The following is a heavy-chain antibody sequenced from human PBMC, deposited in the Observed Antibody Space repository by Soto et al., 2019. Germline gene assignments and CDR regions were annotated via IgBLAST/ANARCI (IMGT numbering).Heavy chain of an antibody. Sequence: SGKVCCEASGVTLSSYAISWVRQAPGQGLEWMGGIIPIFGTANYAQKFQGRVTITADESTSTAYMELSSLRSEDTAVYYCASKFDYYAPLDWFDPWGQGTLATVSS. CDR3: ASKFDYYAPLDWFDP. CDR2: IIPIFGTA. V-gene: IGHV1-69*13. J-gene: IGHJ5*02. CDR1: GVTLSSYA. D-gene: IGHD3-10*01.